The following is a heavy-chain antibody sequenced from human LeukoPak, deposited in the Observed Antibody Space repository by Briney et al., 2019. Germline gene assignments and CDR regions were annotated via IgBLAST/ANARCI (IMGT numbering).Heavy chain of an antibody. CDR1: GGSFSGYY. D-gene: IGHD3-9*01. Sequence: SETLSLTCAVYGGSFSGYYWSWIRQPPGKGLEWIGEINHSGSTNYNPSLKSRVTISVDTPKNQFSLKLSSVTAADTAVYYCARRRLRYFDWLLYRGNTQAGYLEDWFDPWGQGTLVTVSS. CDR2: INHSGST. CDR3: ARRRLRYFDWLLYRGNTQAGYLEDWFDP. J-gene: IGHJ5*02. V-gene: IGHV4-34*01.